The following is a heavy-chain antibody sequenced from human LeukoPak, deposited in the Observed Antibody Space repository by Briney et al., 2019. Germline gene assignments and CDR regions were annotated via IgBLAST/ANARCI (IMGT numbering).Heavy chain of an antibody. D-gene: IGHD3-10*01. Sequence: SETLSLTCTVSGYSISSGYYWGWIRQPPGKGLEWIGSIYYSGNTYYNASLKSRVTISVDTSKNQFSLKLTSVTAADTAVYYCASILSGSGSYYLNYWGQGTLVTVSS. CDR3: ASILSGSGSYYLNY. V-gene: IGHV4-38-2*02. CDR2: IYYSGNT. CDR1: GYSISSGYY. J-gene: IGHJ4*02.